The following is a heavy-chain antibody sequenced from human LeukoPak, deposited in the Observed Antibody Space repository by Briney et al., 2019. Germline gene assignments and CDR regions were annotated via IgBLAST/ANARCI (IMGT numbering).Heavy chain of an antibody. CDR2: ISAYNGNT. CDR1: GYTFTGYY. CDR3: ARDWGELTIDY. Sequence: ASVKVSCKASGYTFTGYYMHWVRQAPGQGLEWMGWISAYNGNTNYAQKLQGRVTMTTDTSTSTAYMELRSLRSDDTAVYYCARDWGELTIDYWGQGTLVTVSS. J-gene: IGHJ4*02. D-gene: IGHD1-26*01. V-gene: IGHV1-18*04.